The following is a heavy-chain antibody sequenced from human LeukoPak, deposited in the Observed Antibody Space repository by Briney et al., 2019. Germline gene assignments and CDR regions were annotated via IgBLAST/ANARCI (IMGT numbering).Heavy chain of an antibody. CDR3: ARVEDSGYDYRGWFDP. CDR1: GGSISTSNYY. J-gene: IGHJ5*02. V-gene: IGHV4-39*07. CDR2: IFYSGST. Sequence: PSETLSLTCTVSGGSISTSNYYWGWIRQPPGKGLEWIGNIFYSGSTNYNPSLKSRVTISVDTSKNQFSLKVSSVTTADTAVYYCARVEDSGYDYRGWFDPWGQGTLVTVSS. D-gene: IGHD5-12*01.